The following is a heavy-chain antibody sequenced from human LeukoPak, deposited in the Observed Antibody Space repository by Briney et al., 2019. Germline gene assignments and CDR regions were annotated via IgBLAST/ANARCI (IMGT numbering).Heavy chain of an antibody. V-gene: IGHV4/OR15-8*01. D-gene: IGHD2-2*01. Sequence: SETLSLTCVVSGDSISSSSWWSWVRQPPGKGLEWIGETFHSGSPNYNPSLRGRVTISVDKSNNQFSLRLRSVTAADTAVYFCARKVVPAASYRYFDVWDRGTLITVSS. CDR3: ARKVVPAASYRYFDV. CDR2: TFHSGSP. CDR1: GDSISSSSW. J-gene: IGHJ2*01.